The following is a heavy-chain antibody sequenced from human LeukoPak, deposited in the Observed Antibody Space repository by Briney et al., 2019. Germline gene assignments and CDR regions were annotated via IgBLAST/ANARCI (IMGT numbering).Heavy chain of an antibody. J-gene: IGHJ4*02. CDR2: ISSSGSTI. D-gene: IGHD6-13*01. Sequence: GGSLRLSCAASGLTLSDYYMSWIRQAPGRGLEGISYISSSGSTIYYADSVKGRFTISRDSAKNSLYLQMDSLRVEDTAVYYCARDKPGIAAATFDHWGQGTLVSVST. CDR3: ARDKPGIAAATFDH. CDR1: GLTLSDYY. V-gene: IGHV3-11*01.